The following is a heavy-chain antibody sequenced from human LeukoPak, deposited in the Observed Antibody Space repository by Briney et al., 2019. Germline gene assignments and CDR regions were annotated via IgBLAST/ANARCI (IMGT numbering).Heavy chain of an antibody. J-gene: IGHJ4*02. V-gene: IGHV1-3*01. CDR3: ARSSVAVTIFDY. CDR2: INAGNGNT. CDR1: GYTFTSYA. Sequence: GASVKVSCKASGYTFTSYAMHWVRQAPGQRLEWMGWINAGNGNTKYSQKFQGRVTITRDTSASTAYMELSSLRSEDTPVYYCARSSVAVTIFDYWGQGTLVTVSS. D-gene: IGHD6-19*01.